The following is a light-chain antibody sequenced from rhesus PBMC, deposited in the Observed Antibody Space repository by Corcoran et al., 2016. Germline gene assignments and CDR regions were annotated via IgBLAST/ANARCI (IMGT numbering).Light chain of an antibody. J-gene: IGKJ2*01. V-gene: IGKV1-21*01. CDR3: QHYYSPPYS. CDR2: EGS. Sequence: DIQMTQSPSSLSASVGDRVTITCRASQAIFNDVAWYQQKPGQTPQLLIYEGSTLQNGFPSRFSGSGSGTDFTLAISNLQSEDLATYYCQHYYSPPYSFGQGTKVEI. CDR1: QAIFND.